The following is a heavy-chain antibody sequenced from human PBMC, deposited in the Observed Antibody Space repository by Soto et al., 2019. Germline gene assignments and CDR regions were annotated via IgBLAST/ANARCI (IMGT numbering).Heavy chain of an antibody. Sequence: KTSETLSLTCTVSGGSISSSSYYWGWIRQPPGKGLEWIGYIYYSGSTNYNPSLKSRVTISVDTSKNQFSLKLSSVTAADTAVYYCARHRLAVAGRMGFDYWGQGTLVTVSS. CDR2: IYYSGST. J-gene: IGHJ4*02. CDR3: ARHRLAVAGRMGFDY. V-gene: IGHV4-61*05. D-gene: IGHD6-19*01. CDR1: GGSISSSSYY.